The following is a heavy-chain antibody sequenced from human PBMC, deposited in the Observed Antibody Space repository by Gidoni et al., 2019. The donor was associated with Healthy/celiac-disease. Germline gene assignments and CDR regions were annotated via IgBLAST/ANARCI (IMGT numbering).Heavy chain of an antibody. CDR3: AREGRGDTAMVGVDY. CDR1: GGTFSSYT. Sequence: QVQLVQSGAEVRKPGSSVKVSCKASGGTFSSYTISWVRQAPGQGLEWMGRIIPILGIANYAQKFQGRVTITADKSTSTAYMELSSLRSEDTAVYYCAREGRGDTAMVGVDYWGQGTLVTVSS. V-gene: IGHV1-69*08. J-gene: IGHJ4*02. CDR2: IIPILGIA. D-gene: IGHD5-18*01.